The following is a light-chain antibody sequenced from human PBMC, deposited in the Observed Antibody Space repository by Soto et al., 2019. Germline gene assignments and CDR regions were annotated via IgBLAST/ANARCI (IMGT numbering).Light chain of an antibody. CDR1: SSDVGSYNL. CDR3: CSYSYDSTLV. V-gene: IGLV2-23*01. J-gene: IGLJ2*01. CDR2: EGD. Sequence: QSALTQPASVSGSPGQSITISCTGTSSDVGSYNLVSWHQQHPGKAPKLIIYEGDKRPAGVSNRFSDSKSGNMASLTISGLQADDEDDYYCCSYSYDSTLVFGGGTKLTVL.